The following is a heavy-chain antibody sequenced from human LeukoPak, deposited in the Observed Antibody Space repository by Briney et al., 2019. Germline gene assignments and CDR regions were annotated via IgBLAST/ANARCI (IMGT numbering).Heavy chain of an antibody. CDR1: GFSFSNYW. V-gene: IGHV3-7*01. D-gene: IGHD6-13*01. Sequence: GGSLRLSWAASGFSFSNYWMNWVRQAHGEGPEWVANIQESGDAKYYVDSVKGRFTVSRDNAKNSLYMQMNSLRAGDTAVYYCATDAVGSSWSEYWGPGTLVTASS. J-gene: IGHJ4*02. CDR2: IQESGDAK. CDR3: ATDAVGSSWSEY.